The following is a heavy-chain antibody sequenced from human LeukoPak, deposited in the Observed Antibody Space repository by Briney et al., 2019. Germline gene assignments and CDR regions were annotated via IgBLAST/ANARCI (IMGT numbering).Heavy chain of an antibody. Sequence: GGSLRLSCAASGFTFDDYAMHWVRQAPGKGLEWVSGISWNSGSIGYADSVKGRFTISKDNAKNSLYLQMNSLRAEGTALYYCAKDQNLYSSGWVPFDYWGQGTLVTVSS. CDR1: GFTFDDYA. CDR2: ISWNSGSI. J-gene: IGHJ4*02. CDR3: AKDQNLYSSGWVPFDY. V-gene: IGHV3-9*01. D-gene: IGHD6-19*01.